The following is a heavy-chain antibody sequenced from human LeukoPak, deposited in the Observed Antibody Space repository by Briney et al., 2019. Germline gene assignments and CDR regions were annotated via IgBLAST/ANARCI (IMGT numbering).Heavy chain of an antibody. CDR1: GFSFRNTW. D-gene: IGHD1-26*01. CDR3: ATLNWDDGEVSGFGH. V-gene: IGHV3-7*01. J-gene: IGHJ5*02. Sequence: GGSLRLSCTTSGFSFRNTWMSWVRQAPGKGLEWVANIKKDETEIYYADSVKGRFTISRDNAKRSLYLQMNVLRAADTAVYYCATLNWDDGEVSGFGHWGRGIMVTVSS. CDR2: IKKDETEI.